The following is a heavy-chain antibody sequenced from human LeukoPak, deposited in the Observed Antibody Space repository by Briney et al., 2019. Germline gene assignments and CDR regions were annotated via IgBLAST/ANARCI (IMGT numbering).Heavy chain of an antibody. CDR2: IRYDGSNK. Sequence: GGSLRLSCSASGFTFRNYGMHWVRQAPGKGLEWVAFIRYDGSNKYYADSVKGRFTISRDNSKSTLYLQMNRLRAEDTAVYYCAPKVVGSTPFDYWGQGTLVTVSS. CDR3: APKVVGSTPFDY. V-gene: IGHV3-30*02. CDR1: GFTFRNYG. D-gene: IGHD2-15*01. J-gene: IGHJ4*02.